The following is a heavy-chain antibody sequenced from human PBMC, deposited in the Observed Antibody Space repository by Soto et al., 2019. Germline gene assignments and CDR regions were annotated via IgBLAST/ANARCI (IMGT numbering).Heavy chain of an antibody. CDR3: ARDRFATTIFGVVIPPRPFDY. V-gene: IGHV3-11*01. Sequence: PGGSLRLSCAASGFTFSDYYMSWIRQAPGKGLEWVSYISSSGSTIYYADSVKGRFTISRDNAKNSLYLQMNSLRAEDTAVYYCARDRFATTIFGVVIPPRPFDYWGQGTLVTVSS. J-gene: IGHJ4*02. CDR1: GFTFSDYY. D-gene: IGHD3-3*01. CDR2: ISSSGSTI.